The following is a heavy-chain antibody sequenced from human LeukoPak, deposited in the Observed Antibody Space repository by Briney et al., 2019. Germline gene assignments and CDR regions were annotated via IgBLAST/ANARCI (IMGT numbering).Heavy chain of an antibody. Sequence: ASVKVSCKASGYTFTSYGISWVRQAPGQGLEWMGWISAYNGNTNYAQKFQGRVTMTRDMSTSTVYMELSSLRSEDTAVYYCARVPRGATTVFDYWGQGTLVTVSS. CDR3: ARVPRGATTVFDY. CDR1: GYTFTSYG. D-gene: IGHD1-26*01. J-gene: IGHJ4*02. V-gene: IGHV1-18*01. CDR2: ISAYNGNT.